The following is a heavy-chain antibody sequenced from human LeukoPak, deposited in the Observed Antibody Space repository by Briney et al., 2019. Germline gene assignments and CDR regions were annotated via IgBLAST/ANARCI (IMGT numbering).Heavy chain of an antibody. CDR3: AGSADYGDYAHSFDY. D-gene: IGHD4-17*01. CDR2: IYYSGST. CDR1: GGSISSYY. J-gene: IGHJ4*02. Sequence: SETLSLTCTVSGGSISSYYWSWIRQPPGKGLEWIGYIYYSGSTNYNPSLKSRVTISVDTSKSQFSLKLSSVTAADTAVYYCAGSADYGDYAHSFDYWGQGTLVTVSS. V-gene: IGHV4-59*01.